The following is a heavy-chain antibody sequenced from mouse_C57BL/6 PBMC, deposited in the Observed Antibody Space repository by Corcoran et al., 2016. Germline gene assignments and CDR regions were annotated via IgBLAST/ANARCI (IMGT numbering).Heavy chain of an antibody. J-gene: IGHJ2*01. CDR1: GYTFTDYY. D-gene: IGHD1-1*02. CDR3: ARVPYYGIIPFDY. Sequence: EVQLQQSGPVLVKPGASVKMSCKASGYTFTDYYMNWVKQSHGKSLEWIGVINPYNGGTSYNQKFKGKATLTVDKSSSTAYMELNSLTSEDSAVYYCARVPYYGIIPFDYWGQGTTLTVSS. CDR2: INPYNGGT. V-gene: IGHV1-19*01.